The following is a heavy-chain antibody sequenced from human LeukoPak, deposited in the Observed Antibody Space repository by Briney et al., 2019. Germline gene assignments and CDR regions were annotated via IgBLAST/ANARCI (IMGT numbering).Heavy chain of an antibody. CDR1: GGSISSYY. V-gene: IGHV4-59*01. CDR3: ARVHGSSYYYYYMDV. Sequence: SETLSLTCTVSGGSISSYYWSWIRQPPGKGLERIGYIYYSGSTNYNPSLKSRVTISVDTSKNQFSLNLSSVTAADTAVYYCARVHGSSYYYYYMDVWGKGTTVTVSS. CDR2: IYYSGST. J-gene: IGHJ6*03. D-gene: IGHD3-10*01.